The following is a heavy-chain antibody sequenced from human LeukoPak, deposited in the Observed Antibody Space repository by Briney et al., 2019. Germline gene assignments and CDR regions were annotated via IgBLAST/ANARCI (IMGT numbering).Heavy chain of an antibody. Sequence: ASVKVSCKVSGYTLTELSMHWVRQAPGKGLEWMGGFDPEDGETIYAQKFQGRVTMTEDTSTDTAYVELSSLRSEDTAVSYCATCLVATICLFDYWGQGTLVTVSS. D-gene: IGHD5-12*01. J-gene: IGHJ4*02. CDR2: FDPEDGET. CDR1: GYTLTELS. CDR3: ATCLVATICLFDY. V-gene: IGHV1-24*01.